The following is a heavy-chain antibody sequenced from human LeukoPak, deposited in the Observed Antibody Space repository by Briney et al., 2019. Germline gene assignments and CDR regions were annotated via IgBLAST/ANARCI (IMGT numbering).Heavy chain of an antibody. CDR1: GFTFSSYG. CDR2: ISYDGSGK. CDR3: AKRAGSGYDRVYVFDS. D-gene: IGHD5-12*01. V-gene: IGHV3-30*18. Sequence: PGRSLRLSCAASGFTFSSYGIHWVRQTPGKGLEWVAVISYDGSGKFYADSVKGRFTISRDNSKNTVYLQMDSLRDEDTALYYCAKRAGSGYDRVYVFDSWSQGTLVTVFS. J-gene: IGHJ3*02.